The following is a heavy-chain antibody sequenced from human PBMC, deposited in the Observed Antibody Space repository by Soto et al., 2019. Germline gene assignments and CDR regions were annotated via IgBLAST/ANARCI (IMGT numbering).Heavy chain of an antibody. D-gene: IGHD3-22*01. V-gene: IGHV3-23*01. CDR3: AKNPGYYYDSTGYHFDY. J-gene: IGHJ4*02. CDR1: GFTFSNYA. CDR2: ISYGGGTT. Sequence: GGSLRLSCAASGFTFSNYAMSWVLQAPGKGLEWVSAISYGGGTTYYADSVKGRFTISRDNSKNTLYLQMNSLRAEDTAVYYCAKNPGYYYDSTGYHFDYWGQGTLVTVSS.